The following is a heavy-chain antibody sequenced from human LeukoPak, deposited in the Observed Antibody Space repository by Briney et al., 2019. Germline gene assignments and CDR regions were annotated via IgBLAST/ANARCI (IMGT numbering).Heavy chain of an antibody. Sequence: GGSLRLSCAPSGFTFSSYAMSWVRQAPGKGLEWVSAISGSGGSTYYADSVKGRFTISRDNSKNTLYLQMNSLRAEDTAVYYCAKDAGVYYDFWSGYLGSLDYWGQGTLVTVSS. D-gene: IGHD3-3*01. CDR2: ISGSGGST. CDR3: AKDAGVYYDFWSGYLGSLDY. J-gene: IGHJ4*02. V-gene: IGHV3-23*01. CDR1: GFTFSSYA.